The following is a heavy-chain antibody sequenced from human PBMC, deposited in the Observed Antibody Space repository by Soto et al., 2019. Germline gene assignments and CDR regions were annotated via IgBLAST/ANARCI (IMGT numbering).Heavy chain of an antibody. V-gene: IGHV4-59*08. CDR1: GGSISSYY. D-gene: IGHD4-17*01. CDR3: ARHPTVTEYYFDY. J-gene: IGHJ4*02. Sequence: QVHLQESGPGLVKPSETLSLTCTVSGGSISSYYWSWIRQPPGKGLEWIGYIYYSGRTNYNPSLKSRVTISVDTSKNQFSRKLTSVTAADTAVYYCARHPTVTEYYFDYWGQGTLVTVSS. CDR2: IYYSGRT.